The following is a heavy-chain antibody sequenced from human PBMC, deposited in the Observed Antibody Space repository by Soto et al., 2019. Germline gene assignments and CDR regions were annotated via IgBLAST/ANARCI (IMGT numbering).Heavy chain of an antibody. D-gene: IGHD6-13*01. CDR2: IYYGGST. CDR1: GDSISSYY. V-gene: IGHV4-59*13. J-gene: IGHJ4*02. Sequence: SETLSLTXTVSGDSISSYYWSWIRQPPGKELEWIGYIYYGGSTIYNPSLKSRVTISADTSKNQFSLKLTSVTAADTAVYYCASGAIAAQAFDSWGQGTLVTVSS. CDR3: ASGAIAAQAFDS.